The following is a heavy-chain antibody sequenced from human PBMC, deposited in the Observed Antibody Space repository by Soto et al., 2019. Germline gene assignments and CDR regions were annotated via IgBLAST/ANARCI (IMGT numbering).Heavy chain of an antibody. CDR3: ARVGYCSGGSCHNSYYYGMDV. Sequence: SETLSLTCTVSGGSISSGGYYWSWIRQHPGKGLEWIGYIYYSGSTYYNPSLKSRVTISVDPSQNQLSLKLSYVTAADTAVYYCARVGYCSGGSCHNSYYYGMDVWGQGTPVTVSS. CDR2: IYYSGST. CDR1: GGSISSGGYY. D-gene: IGHD2-15*01. V-gene: IGHV4-31*03. J-gene: IGHJ6*02.